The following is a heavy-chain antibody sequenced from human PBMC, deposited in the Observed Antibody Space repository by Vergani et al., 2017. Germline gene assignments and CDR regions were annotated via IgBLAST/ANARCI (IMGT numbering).Heavy chain of an antibody. CDR1: GFTFSSYE. Sequence: EVQLVESGGGLVQPGGSLRLSCAASGFTFSSYEMKWVRQAPGKGLEWVSYISSSGSTIYYADSVKGRFTISRDNAKNSLYLQMNSLRAEDTAVYYCARVEGGWELFFWGQGTLVTVSS. CDR3: ARVEGGWELFF. J-gene: IGHJ4*02. CDR2: ISSSGSTI. D-gene: IGHD1-26*01. V-gene: IGHV3-48*03.